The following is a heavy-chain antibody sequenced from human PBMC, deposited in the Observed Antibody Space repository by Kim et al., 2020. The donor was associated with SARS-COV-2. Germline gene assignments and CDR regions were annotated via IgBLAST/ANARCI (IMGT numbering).Heavy chain of an antibody. CDR2: ISYDGSNK. D-gene: IGHD5-12*01. J-gene: IGHJ6*01. CDR1: GFTFSSYG. CDR3: ASSGSGYDLRYYYYYGM. Sequence: GGSLRLSCAASGFTFSSYGMHWVRQAPGKGLEWVAVISYDGSNKYYADSVKGRFTISRDNSKNTLYLQMNSLRAEDTAVYYCASSGSGYDLRYYYYYGM. V-gene: IGHV3-33*05.